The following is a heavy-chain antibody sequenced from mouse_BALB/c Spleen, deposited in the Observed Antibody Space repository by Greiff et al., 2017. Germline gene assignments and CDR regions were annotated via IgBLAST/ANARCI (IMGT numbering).Heavy chain of an antibody. Sequence: VQLKQSGPELVKPGASVKVSCKASGYAFTSYNMYWVKQSHGKSLEWIGYIDPYNGGTSYNQKFKGKATLTVDKSSSTAYMHLNSLTSEDSAVYYCARGDYYGSSRYWYFDVWGAGTTVTVSS. V-gene: IGHV1S135*01. J-gene: IGHJ1*01. CDR2: IDPYNGGT. CDR3: ARGDYYGSSRYWYFDV. CDR1: GYAFTSYN. D-gene: IGHD1-1*01.